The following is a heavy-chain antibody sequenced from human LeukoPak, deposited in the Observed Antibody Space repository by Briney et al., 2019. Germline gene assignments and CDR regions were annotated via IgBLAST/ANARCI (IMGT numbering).Heavy chain of an antibody. CDR2: IRYDGSNK. CDR1: GFTFSSYG. Sequence: PGGSLRLSCAASGFTFSSYGMHWVRQAPGKGLEWVAFIRYDGSNKYYADSVKGRFTISGDNSKNTLYLQMNSLRAEDTAVYYCTRVLGGTSWGEWNYWGQGTLVTVSS. CDR3: TRVLGGTSWGEWNY. V-gene: IGHV3-30*02. D-gene: IGHD3-16*01. J-gene: IGHJ4*02.